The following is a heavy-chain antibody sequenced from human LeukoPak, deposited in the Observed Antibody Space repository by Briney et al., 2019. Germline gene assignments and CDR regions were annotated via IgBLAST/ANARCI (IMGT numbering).Heavy chain of an antibody. CDR3: ARAGDYDFWRGYNYYYYYMDV. Sequence: SETLSLTCAVYGGSFSDYYWSWIRQPPGKGLEWIGEISHSGSTNYNPSLKSRVTISVDTSKNQFSLKLSSVTAADTAVYYCARAGDYDFWRGYNYYYYYMDVWGKGTTVTVSS. J-gene: IGHJ6*03. CDR2: ISHSGST. CDR1: GGSFSDYY. D-gene: IGHD3-3*01. V-gene: IGHV4-34*01.